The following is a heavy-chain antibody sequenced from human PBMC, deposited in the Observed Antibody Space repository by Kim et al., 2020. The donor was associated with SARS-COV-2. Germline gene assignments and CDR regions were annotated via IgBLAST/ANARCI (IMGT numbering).Heavy chain of an antibody. V-gene: IGHV4-31*02. CDR3: AAQYYDFWSGYHGLGFDP. J-gene: IGHJ5*02. Sequence: KSRVTISVDTSKNQFSLKLSSVTAADTAVYYCAAQYYDFWSGYHGLGFDPWGQGTLVTVSS. D-gene: IGHD3-3*01.